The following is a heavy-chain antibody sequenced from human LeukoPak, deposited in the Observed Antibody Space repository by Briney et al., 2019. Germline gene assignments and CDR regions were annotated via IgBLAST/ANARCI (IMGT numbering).Heavy chain of an antibody. CDR3: ARFFDSYDFWSGYWFDP. CDR1: GYTFTSYG. D-gene: IGHD3-3*01. V-gene: IGHV1-18*01. CDR2: ISAYNGNT. J-gene: IGHJ5*02. Sequence: ASVQVSCKDSGYTFTSYGISWVRQAPGQGLEWMGWISAYNGNTNYAQKLQGRVTMTADTSTSTAYMELRSLRSDDTAVYYCARFFDSYDFWSGYWFDPWGQGTLVTVSS.